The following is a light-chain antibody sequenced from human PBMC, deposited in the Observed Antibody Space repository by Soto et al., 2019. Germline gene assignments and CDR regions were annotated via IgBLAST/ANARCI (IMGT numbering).Light chain of an antibody. CDR2: EGS. CDR3: CSYAGSSTLV. J-gene: IGLJ2*01. CDR1: SSDVGSYNL. Sequence: QSVLTQPASVSGSPGQSITISCTGTSSDVGSYNLVSWYQQHPGKAPKLMIYEGSKRPSGVSNRFSGSKSGNTASLTISGLQAEDEADYYCCSYAGSSTLVFGGGTNLTVL. V-gene: IGLV2-23*01.